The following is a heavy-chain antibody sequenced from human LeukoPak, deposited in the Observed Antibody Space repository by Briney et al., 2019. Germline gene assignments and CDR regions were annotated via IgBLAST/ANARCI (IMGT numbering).Heavy chain of an antibody. Sequence: GGSLRLSCAASSFPVTDNYMGWVRQAPGKGLEWVSLIYSGGYTFYADSVKGHFTISRDNSKNTLYLQMNSLRAEDTAVYYCAKAQYCSGGSCYYDYWGQGTLVTVSS. D-gene: IGHD2-15*01. J-gene: IGHJ4*02. CDR1: SFPVTDNY. V-gene: IGHV3-53*01. CDR3: AKAQYCSGGSCYYDY. CDR2: IYSGGYT.